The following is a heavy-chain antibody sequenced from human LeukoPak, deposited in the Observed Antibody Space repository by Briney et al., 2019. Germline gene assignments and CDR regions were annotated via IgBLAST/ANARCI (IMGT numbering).Heavy chain of an antibody. Sequence: SETLSLTCAVYGGSFSCYYWSWIRQPPGKGLEWIGEINHSGSTNYNPSLKSRVTISVDTSKNQFSLKLSSVTAADTAVYYCARGGRARLDYWGQGTLVTVSS. J-gene: IGHJ4*02. CDR1: GGSFSCYY. CDR3: ARGGRARLDY. V-gene: IGHV4-34*01. CDR2: INHSGST. D-gene: IGHD1-26*01.